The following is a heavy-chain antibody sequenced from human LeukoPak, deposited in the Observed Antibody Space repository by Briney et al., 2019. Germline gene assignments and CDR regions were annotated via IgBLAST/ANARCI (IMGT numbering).Heavy chain of an antibody. Sequence: ASVKVSFKASGYTFTGNYMHWVRQAPGQGLEWMGWINVNSGGTNYAQKFQGRVTMTRDTSISTAYMELSSLRSDDTAVYYCARGTSSGLHLLWMNDYWGQGTLVTVSS. CDR1: GYTFTGNY. CDR2: INVNSGGT. D-gene: IGHD2-21*02. CDR3: ARGTSSGLHLLWMNDY. J-gene: IGHJ4*02. V-gene: IGHV1-2*02.